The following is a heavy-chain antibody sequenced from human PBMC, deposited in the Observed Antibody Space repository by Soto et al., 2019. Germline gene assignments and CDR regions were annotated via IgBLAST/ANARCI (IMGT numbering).Heavy chain of an antibody. CDR1: GGYFSGYY. CDR2: INHSGST. V-gene: IGHV4-34*01. D-gene: IGHD3-3*01. Sequence: SETLSLTCAVYGGYFSGYYWSWIRQPPGKGLEWVGEINHSGSTNYNPSLKSRVTISVDTSKNQFSLKLSSVTAADTAVYYCARGPPYYDFWSGYRLYWFDPWGQGTLVTVSS. J-gene: IGHJ5*02. CDR3: ARGPPYYDFWSGYRLYWFDP.